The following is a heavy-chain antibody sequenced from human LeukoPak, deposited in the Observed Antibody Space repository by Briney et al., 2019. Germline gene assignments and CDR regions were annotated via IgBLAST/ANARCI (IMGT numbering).Heavy chain of an antibody. V-gene: IGHV5-51*01. CDR2: IYPADSDT. CDR1: GYNFIHYL. J-gene: IGHJ4*02. D-gene: IGHD1-1*01. Sequence: GESLKISCEASGYNFIHYLIGLVRQVPGKGLEWMGIIYPADSDTKYSPSFHGQVTISADKSISTAYLQLVNLKPSDTATYSCARRNWNSGCYLDLWGQGTPVTVSS. CDR3: ARRNWNSGCYLDL.